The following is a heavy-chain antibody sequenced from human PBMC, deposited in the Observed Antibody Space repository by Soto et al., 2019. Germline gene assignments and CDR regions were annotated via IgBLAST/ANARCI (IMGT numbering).Heavy chain of an antibody. V-gene: IGHV1-3*01. CDR1: GYTFTSYA. CDR2: INAGNGNT. D-gene: IGHD3-22*01. CDR3: ATPNYYDSSGYHTEAFDI. Sequence: ASVKVACKASGYTFTSYAMHWVRQAPGQRLEWMGWINAGNGNTIYAQKFQGRVTMTEDTSTDTAYMELSSLRSEDTAVYYCATPNYYDSSGYHTEAFDIWGQGTMVTVSS. J-gene: IGHJ3*02.